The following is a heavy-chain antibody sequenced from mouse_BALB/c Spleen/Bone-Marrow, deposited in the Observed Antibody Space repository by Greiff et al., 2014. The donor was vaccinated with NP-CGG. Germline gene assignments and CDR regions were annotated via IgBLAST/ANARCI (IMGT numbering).Heavy chain of an antibody. V-gene: IGHV5-6-3*01. CDR2: INSNGGST. CDR1: GFTFSSYG. Sequence: EVQVVESGGGLVQPGGSLKLPCAASGFTFSSYGMSWVRQTPDKRLELVATINSNGGSTYYPDSVKGRFTISRDTAKNTLYLQMSSLKSEETAMYYCVRGNYGNYVDYFDFWGQGTTLTVSS. D-gene: IGHD2-1*01. J-gene: IGHJ2*01. CDR3: VRGNYGNYVDYFDF.